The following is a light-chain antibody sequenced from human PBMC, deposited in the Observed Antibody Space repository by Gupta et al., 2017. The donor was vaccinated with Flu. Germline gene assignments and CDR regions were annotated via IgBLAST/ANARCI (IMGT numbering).Light chain of an antibody. CDR3: SSDTSSRTLV. CDR1: SSDVGGYKY. V-gene: IGLV2-14*01. J-gene: IGLJ2*01. CDR2: EVS. Sequence: SITISCTGTSSDVGGYKYVSWYQQDPGKGPKLMIYEVSNRPAGVSNRFSGSKSDNTASLTISGRQAEDEADYYCSSDTSSRTLVFGGGTKLTVL.